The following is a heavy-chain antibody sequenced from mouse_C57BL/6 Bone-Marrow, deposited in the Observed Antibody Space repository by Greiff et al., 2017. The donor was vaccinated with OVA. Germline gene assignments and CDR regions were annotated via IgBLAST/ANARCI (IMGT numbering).Heavy chain of an antibody. D-gene: IGHD2-2*01. V-gene: IGHV5-6*01. CDR1: GFTFSSYG. CDR2: ISSGGSYT. J-gene: IGHJ4*01. Sequence: VQLKESGGDLVKPGGSLKLSCAASGFTFSSYGMSWVRQTPDKRLEWVATISSGGSYTYYPDSVKGRFTISRDNAKNTLYLQMSSLKSEDTAMYYCASPMVTTRDYAMDYWGQGTSVTVSS. CDR3: ASPMVTTRDYAMDY.